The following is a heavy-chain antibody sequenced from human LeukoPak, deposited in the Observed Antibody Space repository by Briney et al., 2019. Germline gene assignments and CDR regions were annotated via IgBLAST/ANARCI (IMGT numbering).Heavy chain of an antibody. Sequence: GASVKVSCKASGYTFTSYGISWVRQAPGQGLEWMGWINAGNGNTKYSQEFQGRVTITRDTSASTAYMELSSLRSEDMAVYYCARVRGSEPDDAFDIWGQGTMVTVSS. V-gene: IGHV1-3*03. CDR1: GYTFTSYG. CDR3: ARVRGSEPDDAFDI. D-gene: IGHD1-14*01. CDR2: INAGNGNT. J-gene: IGHJ3*02.